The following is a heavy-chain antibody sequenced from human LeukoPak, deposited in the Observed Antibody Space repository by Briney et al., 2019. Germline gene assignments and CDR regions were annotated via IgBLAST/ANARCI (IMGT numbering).Heavy chain of an antibody. Sequence: SQTLSLTCTVSGGSISSGGYYWSWIRQHPGKGLEWIGYIYYSGSTYYNPSLKSRVTISIDTSKNQFSLKLSSVTAADTAVYYCARHIPSKIVVTRFHWFDPWGQGTLVTVSS. CDR3: ARHIPSKIVVTRFHWFDP. CDR2: IYYSGST. V-gene: IGHV4-31*03. CDR1: GGSISSGGYY. D-gene: IGHD3-22*01. J-gene: IGHJ5*02.